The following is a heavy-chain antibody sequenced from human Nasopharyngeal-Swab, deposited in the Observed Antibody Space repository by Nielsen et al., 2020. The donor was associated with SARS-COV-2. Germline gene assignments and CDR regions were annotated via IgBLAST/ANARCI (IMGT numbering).Heavy chain of an antibody. CDR3: AKRQLLPTGAFDI. CDR1: GFTFSSYA. D-gene: IGHD2-2*01. V-gene: IGHV3-23*01. Sequence: GESLKISCAASGFTFSSYAMSWVRQAPGKGLEWVSAISSSGGSTYYADSVKGRFTISRDNSKNTLYLQMNSLRAEDTAVYYCAKRQLLPTGAFDIWGQGTMVTVSS. CDR2: ISSSGGST. J-gene: IGHJ3*02.